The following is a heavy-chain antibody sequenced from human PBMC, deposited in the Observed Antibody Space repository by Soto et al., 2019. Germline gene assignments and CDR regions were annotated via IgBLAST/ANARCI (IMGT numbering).Heavy chain of an antibody. D-gene: IGHD3-22*01. CDR2: IKQDGSEK. V-gene: IGHV3-7*03. J-gene: IGHJ4*02. CDR1: GFTFSSYW. CDR3: AREYYDSSGYYPFDY. Sequence: EVQLVESGGGLVQPGGSLRLSCAASGFTFSSYWMSWVRQAPGKGLEWVANIKQDGSEKYYLDSVKGRFTISRDNAKNSLYLQMNSLRDEDTAVYYCAREYYDSSGYYPFDYWGQGTLVTVSS.